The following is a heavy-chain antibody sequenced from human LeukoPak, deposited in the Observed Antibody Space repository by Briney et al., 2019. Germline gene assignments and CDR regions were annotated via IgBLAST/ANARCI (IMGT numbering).Heavy chain of an antibody. CDR3: ARENYYGSGKNYWYFDL. D-gene: IGHD3-10*01. CDR1: GGSFSGYY. V-gene: IGHV4-34*01. CDR2: INHSGST. J-gene: IGHJ2*01. Sequence: PSETLSLTCAVYGGSFSGYYWSWIRRPPGKGLEWIGEINHSGSTNYNPSLKSRVTISVDTSKNQFSLKLSSVTAADTAVYYCARENYYGSGKNYWYFDLWGRGTLVTVSS.